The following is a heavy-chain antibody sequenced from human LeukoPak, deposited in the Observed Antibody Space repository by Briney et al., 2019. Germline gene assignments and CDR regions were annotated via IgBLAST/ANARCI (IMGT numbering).Heavy chain of an antibody. CDR3: ARWGIAVAGTNWFDP. CDR1: GGSISSYY. D-gene: IGHD6-19*01. J-gene: IGHJ5*02. V-gene: IGHV4-59*01. CDR2: IYYSGST. Sequence: PSETLSLTCTVSGGSISSYYWSWIRQPPGKGLEWIGYIYYSGSTNYNPSLKSRVTISVDTSKNQFSLKLSSVTAADTAVYYCARWGIAVAGTNWFDPWGQGTLVTVSS.